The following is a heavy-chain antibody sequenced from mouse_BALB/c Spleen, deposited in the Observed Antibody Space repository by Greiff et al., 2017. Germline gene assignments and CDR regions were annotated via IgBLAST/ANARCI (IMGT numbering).Heavy chain of an antibody. CDR3: ARDQGSWPYYYAMDY. Sequence: QVQLQQSGPGLVAPSQSLSITCTVSGFSLTSYGVHWVRQPPGKGLEWLGVIWAGGSTNYNSALMSRLSISKDNSKSQVFLKMNSLQTDDTAMYYCARDQGSWPYYYAMDYWGQGTSVTVSS. J-gene: IGHJ4*01. V-gene: IGHV2-9*02. CDR1: GFSLTSYG. D-gene: IGHD3-2*02. CDR2: IWAGGST.